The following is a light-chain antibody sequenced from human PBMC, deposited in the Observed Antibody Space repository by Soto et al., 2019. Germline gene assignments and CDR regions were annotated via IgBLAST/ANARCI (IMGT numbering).Light chain of an antibody. CDR1: QSSSSW. CDR2: KAS. CDR3: QQYNSYRT. Sequence: DIQMTQSPSTLSASVGDRVTITCRASQSSSSWLAWYQQKPWKAPKLLIYKASSLESGVPSRFSGSGSGTEFTLTISSLQPDDFATYYCQQYNSYRTFGQGTKVEIK. V-gene: IGKV1-5*03. J-gene: IGKJ1*01.